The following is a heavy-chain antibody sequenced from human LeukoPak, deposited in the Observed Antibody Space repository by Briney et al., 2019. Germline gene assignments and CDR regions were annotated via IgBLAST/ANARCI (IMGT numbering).Heavy chain of an antibody. CDR3: ARGHPYRLLFGDFDY. V-gene: IGHV4-34*01. CDR1: GGSFSGYY. Sequence: SETLSLTCAVYGGSFSGYYWSWIRQPPGKGLEWIGEINHSGSTNYNPSLKSRVTISVDTSKNQFSLMLSSVTAADTAVYYCARGHPYRLLFGDFDYWGQGTLVTVSS. J-gene: IGHJ4*02. CDR2: INHSGST. D-gene: IGHD2-2*01.